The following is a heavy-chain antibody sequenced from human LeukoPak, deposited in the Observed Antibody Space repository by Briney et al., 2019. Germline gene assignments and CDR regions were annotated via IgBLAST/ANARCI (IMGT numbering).Heavy chain of an antibody. D-gene: IGHD5-24*01. J-gene: IGHJ4*02. CDR3: AKSGDGYRFDY. CDR2: IRHDGSKK. CDR1: GFTFSSDG. V-gene: IGHV3-30*02. Sequence: PGGSLRLSCAASGFTFSSDGMHWVRQAPGMGRVWVASIRHDGSKKYYADSVKGRFTTSRDNSKNTLDLQMNSLRPEDTAVYYCAKSGDGYRFDYWGQGTLVTVSS.